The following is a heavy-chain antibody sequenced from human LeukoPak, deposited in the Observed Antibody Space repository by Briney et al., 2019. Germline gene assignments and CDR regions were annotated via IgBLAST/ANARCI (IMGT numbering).Heavy chain of an antibody. CDR2: IYYSGST. D-gene: IGHD2-8*01. Sequence: NPSETLSLTCTVSGGSISSSSYYWGWIRQPPGKGLEWIESIYYSGSTYYNPSLKSRVTISVDTSKNQFSLKLSSVTAADTAVYYCARSGVGGDFDYWGQGTLVTVSS. CDR3: ARSGVGGDFDY. V-gene: IGHV4-39*07. J-gene: IGHJ4*02. CDR1: GGSISSSSYY.